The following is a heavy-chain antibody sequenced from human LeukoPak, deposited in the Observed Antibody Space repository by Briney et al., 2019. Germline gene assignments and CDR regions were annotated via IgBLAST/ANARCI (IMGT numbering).Heavy chain of an antibody. CDR3: ASLWFGELLSNP. J-gene: IGHJ5*02. V-gene: IGHV1-18*04. CDR2: ISAYNGHT. D-gene: IGHD3-10*01. Sequence: ASVKVSCTASGYTFSDYYIHWLRQAPGQGLEWMGWISAYNGHTNYAQKLQGRVTMTTDTSTSTAYMELRSLRSDDTAVYYCASLWFGELLSNPWGQGTLVTVSS. CDR1: GYTFSDYY.